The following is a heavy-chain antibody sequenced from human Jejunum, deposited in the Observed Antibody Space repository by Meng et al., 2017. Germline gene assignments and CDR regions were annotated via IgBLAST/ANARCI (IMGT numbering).Heavy chain of an antibody. CDR3: ARGRLY. D-gene: IGHD2-21*01. CDR2: IYHSGST. V-gene: IGHV4-38-2*01. J-gene: IGHJ4*02. CDR1: GYSISSGYY. Sequence: SETLSLTCAVSGYSISSGYYWGWIRQFPGKGLEWIGSIYHSGSTSYNPSLKSRVTISVDTSKNQFSLRLTSVTAADTAVYYCARGRLYWGQGTLVNVSS.